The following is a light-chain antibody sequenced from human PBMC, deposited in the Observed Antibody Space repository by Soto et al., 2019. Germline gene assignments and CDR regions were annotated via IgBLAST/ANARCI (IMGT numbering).Light chain of an antibody. CDR3: QQTSAFPRT. V-gene: IGKV1-12*01. CDR2: GAS. J-gene: IGKJ1*01. Sequence: VSASVGDRLTITCRASRDISNSLAWYQQTPGKAPKLLLRGASSLHRGVPSRFSGGGAGTEFTLTISSLQPEDFATYYCQQTSAFPRTFGQGTKVDIK. CDR1: RDISNS.